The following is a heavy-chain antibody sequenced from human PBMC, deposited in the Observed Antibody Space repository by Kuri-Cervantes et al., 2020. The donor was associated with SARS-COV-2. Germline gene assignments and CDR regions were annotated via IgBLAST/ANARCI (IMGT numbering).Heavy chain of an antibody. CDR3: ARWELRYFD. D-gene: IGHD3-9*01. J-gene: IGHJ4*02. Sequence: GGSLRLSCAASGFTFSGHWIHWVRQAPGKGLVGVSRINPDGSYTNNADSVKGRFTLSRDNAKNTVVLEMDSLRGEDTAVYYCARWELRYFDWGQGTLVTVSS. V-gene: IGHV3-74*01. CDR2: INPDGSYT. CDR1: GFTFSGHW.